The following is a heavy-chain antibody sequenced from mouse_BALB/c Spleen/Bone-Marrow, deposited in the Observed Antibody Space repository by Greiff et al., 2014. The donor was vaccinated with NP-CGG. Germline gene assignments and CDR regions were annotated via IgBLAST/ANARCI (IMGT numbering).Heavy chain of an antibody. CDR1: GFTFSSYG. CDR2: INTNGGNP. CDR3: ARGLDY. J-gene: IGHJ2*01. V-gene: IGHV5-6-3*01. Sequence: EVQRVESGGGLVQPGGSLKLSCAASGFTFSSYGMSWVRQTPDKRLELVATINTNGGNPYYPDSVKGRFTISRDYAKNTLYLQMRSLKSEDTAMYYCARGLDYWGQGTTLTVSS.